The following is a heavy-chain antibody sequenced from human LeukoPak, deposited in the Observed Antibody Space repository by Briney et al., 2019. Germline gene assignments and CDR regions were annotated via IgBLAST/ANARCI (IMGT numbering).Heavy chain of an antibody. V-gene: IGHV4-4*07. CDR3: ARANMVRGVIITGYYYYGMDV. J-gene: IGHJ6*02. D-gene: IGHD3-10*01. CDR1: DGSISSFC. Sequence: PSETLSLTCSVSDGSISSFCWSWIRQPAGKGLEWIGRIHTSGSTDYNPSLKSRVTMSVDTSKNQFSLKLSSVTAADTAVYYCARANMVRGVIITGYYYYGMDVWGQGTTVTVSS. CDR2: IHTSGST.